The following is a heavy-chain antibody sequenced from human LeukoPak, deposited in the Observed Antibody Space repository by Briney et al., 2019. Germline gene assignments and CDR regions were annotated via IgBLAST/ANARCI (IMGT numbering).Heavy chain of an antibody. J-gene: IGHJ5*02. CDR2: IYYSGST. Sequence: SETLSLTCTVSGGSLSSGGYYWGWLRQHPGTGLEWIGYIYYSGSTYYNPSLKSRVTISVDTSKNQFSLKLSSVTAADTAVYYCARDYPGIAAAGRQGNWFDPWGQGTLVTVSS. CDR3: ARDYPGIAAAGRQGNWFDP. V-gene: IGHV4-31*03. D-gene: IGHD6-13*01. CDR1: GGSLSSGGYY.